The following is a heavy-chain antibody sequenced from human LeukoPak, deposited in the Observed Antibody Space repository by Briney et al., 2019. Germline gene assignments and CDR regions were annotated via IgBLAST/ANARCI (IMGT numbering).Heavy chain of an antibody. CDR2: IKQDGSEK. CDR3: ARELGIYGMDV. D-gene: IGHD7-27*01. CDR1: GFTLSSYS. Sequence: GGSLRLSCAASGFTLSSYSMSWVRQAPGKGLEWVANIKQDGSEKYYVDSVKGRFTISRDNAKNSLYLQMNSLRAEDTAVYYCARELGIYGMDVWGQGTTVTVSS. J-gene: IGHJ6*02. V-gene: IGHV3-7*01.